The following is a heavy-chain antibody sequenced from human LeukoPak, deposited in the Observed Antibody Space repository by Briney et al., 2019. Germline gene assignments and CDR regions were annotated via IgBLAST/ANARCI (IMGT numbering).Heavy chain of an antibody. V-gene: IGHV3-23*01. CDR2: INGGTT. J-gene: IGHJ4*02. CDR3: AKEYTFHYSRIDY. Sequence: GGSLRLSCAASGITFSSDAMSWVRQAPGKGLEWVSAINGGTTLYAVSVKGRFTISRDNSKSTLFLQMNSLRVEDSAVYFCAKEYTFHYSRIDYWGQGTLVTVSS. D-gene: IGHD2-2*02. CDR1: GITFSSDA.